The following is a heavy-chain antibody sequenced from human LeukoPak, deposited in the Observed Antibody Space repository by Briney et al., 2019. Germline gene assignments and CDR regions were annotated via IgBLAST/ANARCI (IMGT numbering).Heavy chain of an antibody. CDR1: GFTFSSYS. J-gene: IGHJ4*02. V-gene: IGHV3-48*04. D-gene: IGHD2-2*01. CDR3: ARLAAYCSSTSCYYDY. CDR2: ISSASGSI. Sequence: GGSLRLSCAASGFTFSSYSMNWVRQAPGKGLEWVSYISSASGSIYYADSVKGRFTISRDSAKNSLFLQMNSLRAEDTAVYYCARLAAYCSSTSCYYDYWGRGTLVTVSA.